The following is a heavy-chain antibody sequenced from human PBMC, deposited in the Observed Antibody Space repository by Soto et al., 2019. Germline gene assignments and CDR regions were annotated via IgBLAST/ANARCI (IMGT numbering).Heavy chain of an antibody. J-gene: IGHJ6*02. CDR2: INPNSGGT. CDR3: ARANTIRPYYFNMDV. Sequence: SVNVSCHATRYTFNAYYRNWVRQGPARGLEWVGWINPNSGGTYYAQKFQAWSTMTRDTSISTAYLELSGLTSNDTAVYYCARANTIRPYYFNMDVWGQGTTVTVSS. V-gene: IGHV1-2*04. D-gene: IGHD3-22*01. CDR1: RYTFNAYY.